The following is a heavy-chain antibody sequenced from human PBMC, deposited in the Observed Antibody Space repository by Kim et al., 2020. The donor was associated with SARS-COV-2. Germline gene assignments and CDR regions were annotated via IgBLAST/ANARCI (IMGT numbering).Heavy chain of an antibody. V-gene: IGHV3-23*01. CDR1: GFTFSSYA. D-gene: IGHD3-3*01. J-gene: IGHJ6*02. Sequence: GGSLRLSCAASGFTFSSYAMSWVRQAPGKGLEWVSAISGSGGSTYYADSVKGRFTISRDNSKNTLYLQMNSLRAEDTAVYYCAKDIIDYDFWSGYYEGYYYYGMDVWGRGTTVTVSS. CDR3: AKDIIDYDFWSGYYEGYYYYGMDV. CDR2: ISGSGGST.